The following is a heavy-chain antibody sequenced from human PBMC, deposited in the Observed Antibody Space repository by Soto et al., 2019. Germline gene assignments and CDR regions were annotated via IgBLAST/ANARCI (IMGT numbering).Heavy chain of an antibody. CDR2: IKSKTDGGTT. CDR1: GFTFSNAW. D-gene: IGHD4-4*01. Sequence: GGSLRLSCAASGFTFSNAWMSWVRQAPGKGLEWVGRIKSKTDGGTTDYAAPVKGRFTISREDSKNTLYLQMNSLKTEDTAVYYCTTDIFDYKEVYYYYYYYMDVWGKGTTVTVSS. V-gene: IGHV3-15*01. CDR3: TTDIFDYKEVYYYYYYYMDV. J-gene: IGHJ6*03.